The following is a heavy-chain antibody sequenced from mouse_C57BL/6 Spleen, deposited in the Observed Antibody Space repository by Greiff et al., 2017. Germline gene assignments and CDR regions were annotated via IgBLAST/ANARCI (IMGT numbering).Heavy chain of an antibody. CDR2: IWTGGGT. J-gene: IGHJ4*01. CDR1: GFSLTSYA. V-gene: IGHV2-9-1*01. CDR3: ARKGGSSLYAMDY. D-gene: IGHD1-1*01. Sequence: VQLQQSGPGLVAPSQSLSITCTVSGFSLTSYAISWVRQPPGKGLEWLGVIWTGGGTNFNSALKSRLSISKDNSKSQVFLKMNILQTDDTARYYCARKGGSSLYAMDYWGQGTSVTVSS.